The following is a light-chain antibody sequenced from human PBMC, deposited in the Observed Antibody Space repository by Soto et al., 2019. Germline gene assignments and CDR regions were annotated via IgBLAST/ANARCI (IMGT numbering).Light chain of an antibody. CDR3: VLYLGSGISV. V-gene: IGLV8-61*01. CDR2: STN. Sequence: VVTQEPSFSVSPGRTVTLTCGLSSGSVSTSYYPSWYQQTPGQAPRTLIYSTNTRSSGVPDRFSGSILGNKAALTITGAQADDESDYYCVLYLGSGISVFGGGTKLTVL. J-gene: IGLJ3*02. CDR1: SGSVSTSYY.